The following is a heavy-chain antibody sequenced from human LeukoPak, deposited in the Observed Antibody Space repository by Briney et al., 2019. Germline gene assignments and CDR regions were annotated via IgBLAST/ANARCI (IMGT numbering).Heavy chain of an antibody. J-gene: IGHJ6*03. V-gene: IGHV4-34*01. Sequence: SETLSLTCAVYGGSVTGFSWSWIRQSPVKGLESIGEINHSGGTNYAPSLQSRVTLSLDTSKNQFSLPLTSVTAADTAVYYCVRGRNVKWVPGVGGNPRASRYYYYMDVWGKGTTVTVSS. CDR2: INHSGGT. CDR1: GGSVTGFS. D-gene: IGHD4-23*01. CDR3: VRGRNVKWVPGVGGNPRASRYYYYMDV.